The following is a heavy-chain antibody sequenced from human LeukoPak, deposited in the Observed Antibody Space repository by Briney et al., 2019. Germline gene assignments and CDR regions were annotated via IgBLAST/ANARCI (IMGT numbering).Heavy chain of an antibody. CDR2: ISSSGSTI. CDR1: GFTVSSNY. D-gene: IGHD3-10*01. CDR3: TREAGDPSYGMDV. J-gene: IGHJ6*02. Sequence: PGGSLRLSCAASGFTVSSNYMSWIRQAPGKGLEWVSYISSSGSTIYYADSVKGRFTISRDNAKNSLYLQMNSLRAEDTALYYCTREAGDPSYGMDVWGQGTSVTVSS. V-gene: IGHV3-11*04.